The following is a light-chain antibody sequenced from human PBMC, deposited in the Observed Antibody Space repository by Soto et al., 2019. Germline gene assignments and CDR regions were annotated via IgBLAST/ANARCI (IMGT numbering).Light chain of an antibody. CDR1: QTISSW. V-gene: IGKV1-39*01. Sequence: DIQMTQSPSTLSGSVGDRVTITCRASQTISSWLAWYQQKPGKAPKLLLHTVSRLQSGVPSRFSGSGSGTNFSLTISRLQPEDFATYYCQQSYDTPRTFGQGTKVDIK. CDR2: TVS. CDR3: QQSYDTPRT. J-gene: IGKJ1*01.